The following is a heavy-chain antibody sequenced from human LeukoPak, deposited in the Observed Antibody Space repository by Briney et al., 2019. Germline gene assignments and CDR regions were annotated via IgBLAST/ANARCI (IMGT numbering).Heavy chain of an antibody. CDR2: IHSRGSTT. V-gene: IGHV3-23*05. D-gene: IGHD6-19*01. J-gene: IGHJ4*02. Sequence: PGGSLRLSCAASGFIFSSYAMIWVRQAPGEGLEWVLTIHSRGSTTYYADSVKGRFTISRDNSKNTLYLQMNSLRAEDTAVYYCARSWAAVSGLGVDYWGQGILVTVSS. CDR1: GFIFSSYA. CDR3: ARSWAAVSGLGVDY.